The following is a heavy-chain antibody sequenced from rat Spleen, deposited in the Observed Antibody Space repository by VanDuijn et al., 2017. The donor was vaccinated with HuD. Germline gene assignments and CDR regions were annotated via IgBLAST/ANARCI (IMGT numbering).Heavy chain of an antibody. V-gene: IGHV5-62*01. J-gene: IGHJ2*01. D-gene: IGHD1-4*01. CDR3: ARMGYPGILDY. CDR2: ISSSSGT. CDR1: GFTFSSYG. Sequence: VQLVESGGGLVQPGKSLKLSCSASGFTFSSYGMHWIRQAPGKGLDWVAYISSSSGTVYADAVKGRFTISRDNAKNTLYLQLNSLKSEDTAIYYCARMGYPGILDYWGQGVMVTVSS.